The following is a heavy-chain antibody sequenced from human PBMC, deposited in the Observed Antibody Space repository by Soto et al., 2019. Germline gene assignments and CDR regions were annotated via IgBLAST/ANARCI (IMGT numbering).Heavy chain of an antibody. CDR2: ISGSGGST. CDR3: AKRGSSWYYYYGMDV. V-gene: IGHV3-23*01. Sequence: PGGSLRLSCAASGFTFSSYAMSWVRQAPGKGLEWVSAISGSGGSTYYADSVKGRFTISRDNSKNTLYLQMNSLRAEDTAVYYCAKRGSSWYYYYGMDVWGQGTTVTVSS. CDR1: GFTFSSYA. D-gene: IGHD6-13*01. J-gene: IGHJ6*02.